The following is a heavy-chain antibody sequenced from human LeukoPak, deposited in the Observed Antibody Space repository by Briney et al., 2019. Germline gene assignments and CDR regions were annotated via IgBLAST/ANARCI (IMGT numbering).Heavy chain of an antibody. J-gene: IGHJ4*02. CDR1: GFTFSSYG. Sequence: PGRSLRLSCAASGFTFSSYGMHWVRQAPGKGLEWVAFIRYDGSNKYYADSVKGRFTISRDNSKNTLYLQMNSLRAEDTAVYYCVTRPYSSGWYYFDYWGQGTLVTVSS. CDR2: IRYDGSNK. CDR3: VTRPYSSGWYYFDY. V-gene: IGHV3-30*02. D-gene: IGHD6-19*01.